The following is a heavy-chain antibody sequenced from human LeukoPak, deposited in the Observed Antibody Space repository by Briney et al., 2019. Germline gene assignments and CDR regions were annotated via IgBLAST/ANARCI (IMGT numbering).Heavy chain of an antibody. J-gene: IGHJ4*02. CDR3: AKDPYSGSPRGFDY. Sequence: GGSLRLSCAASGFTFSSYGMHWVRQAPGKGLEWVAFIRYDGSNKYYADSVKGRFTISRDNSKNTLYLQMNNLRVDDTAVYYCAKDPYSGSPRGFDYWGQGTLLAASS. CDR1: GFTFSSYG. D-gene: IGHD1-26*01. V-gene: IGHV3-30*02. CDR2: IRYDGSNK.